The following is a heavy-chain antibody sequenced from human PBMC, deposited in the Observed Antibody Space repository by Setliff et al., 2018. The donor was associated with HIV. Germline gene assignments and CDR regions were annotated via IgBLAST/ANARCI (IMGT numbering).Heavy chain of an antibody. CDR1: GGSFSGYY. D-gene: IGHD1-26*01. CDR2: INHSGRI. J-gene: IGHJ4*02. V-gene: IGHV4-34*01. CDR3: ATYSVGEGGRGH. Sequence: SETLSLTCAVYGGSFSGYYWSWIRQPPGKGLEWIGEINHSGRINYNPSLKSRVTISVDTSKNQFSLKLTSVTAADTAMYYCATYSVGEGGRGHWGQGVLVTVSS.